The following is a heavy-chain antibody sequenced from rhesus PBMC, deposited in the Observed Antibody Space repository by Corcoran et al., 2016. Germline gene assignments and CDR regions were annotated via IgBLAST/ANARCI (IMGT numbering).Heavy chain of an antibody. V-gene: IGHV4-122*02. CDR3: ASGLSSGWSLDY. CDR2: ITYSGST. Sequence: QVQLQESGPGLVKPSETLSLTCAVSGGSISSGYYYWSWIRQPPGKGLDWIGYITYSGSTSYNPSLKSRVTISRDTSKNQFSLKLSSVTAADTAVYYCASGLSSGWSLDYWGQGVLVTVSS. J-gene: IGHJ4*01. D-gene: IGHD6S26*01. CDR1: GGSISSGYYY.